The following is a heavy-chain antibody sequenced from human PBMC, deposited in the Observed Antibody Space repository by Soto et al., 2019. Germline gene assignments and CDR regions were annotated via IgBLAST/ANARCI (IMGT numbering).Heavy chain of an antibody. CDR3: ARFYYDSSGYLPSPYYYYYGMDV. CDR1: GGTFSSYA. D-gene: IGHD3-22*01. J-gene: IGHJ6*02. Sequence: SVKVSCKASGGTFSSYAISWVRQAPGQGLEWMGGIIPIFGTANYAQKFQGRVTITADESTSTAYMELSSLRAEDTAVYYCARFYYDSSGYLPSPYYYYYGMDVWGQGTTVTVSS. CDR2: IIPIFGTA. V-gene: IGHV1-69*13.